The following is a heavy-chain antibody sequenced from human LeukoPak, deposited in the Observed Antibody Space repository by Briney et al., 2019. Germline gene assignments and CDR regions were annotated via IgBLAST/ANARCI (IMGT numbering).Heavy chain of an antibody. V-gene: IGHV3-7*01. CDR3: ARDKGVGFDY. D-gene: IGHD1-26*01. CDR2: IKEDGSEK. CDR1: GLTVSSYW. Sequence: PGGSLRLSCAASGLTVSSYWMSRVRQAPGKGLEWVANIKEDGSEKYYVDSVKGRFTISRDNAKNSLYLQMNSLRAEDTAVYYCARDKGVGFDYWGQGTLVTVSS. J-gene: IGHJ4*02.